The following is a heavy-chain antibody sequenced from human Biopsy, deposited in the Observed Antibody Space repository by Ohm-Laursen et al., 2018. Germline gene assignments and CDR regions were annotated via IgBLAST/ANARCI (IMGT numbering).Heavy chain of an antibody. CDR1: EGTFSNYG. D-gene: IGHD3-9*01. CDR2: NIPILGMG. V-gene: IGHV1-69*10. J-gene: IGHJ1*01. Sequence: ASVKVSCKAPEGTFSNYGVNWVRQAPGQGLEWLGGNIPILGMGNYAQKFQDRVTVAADTSTSTATMELRSLRSDDTAVYYCATKLTGYFHHWGQGTLVIVSS. CDR3: ATKLTGYFHH.